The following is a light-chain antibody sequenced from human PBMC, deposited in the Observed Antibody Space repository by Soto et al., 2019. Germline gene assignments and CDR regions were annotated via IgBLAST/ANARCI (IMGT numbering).Light chain of an antibody. Sequence: QSALTQPASVSGSPGQSITISCTGTSSDVGSYNLVSWYQQHPGKSPKLMIYEGSKRPSGVSNRFSGYKSGNTASLSISGLQAEDEADYYCCSYAGSSTYVVFGGGPKLTVL. CDR1: SSDVGSYNL. J-gene: IGLJ2*01. V-gene: IGLV2-23*01. CDR2: EGS. CDR3: CSYAGSSTYVV.